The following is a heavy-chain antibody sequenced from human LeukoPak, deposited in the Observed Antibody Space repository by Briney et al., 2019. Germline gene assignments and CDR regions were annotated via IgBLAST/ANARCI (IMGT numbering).Heavy chain of an antibody. V-gene: IGHV1-2*02. D-gene: IGHD2-2*02. J-gene: IGHJ4*02. CDR1: GYTFTGYY. Sequence: ASVKVSCKASGYTFTGYYMHWVRQAPGQGLEWMGWINPNSGGTNYAQKFQGRVTMTRDTSISTAYMELSRLRSDDTAVYYCARDNRRTPAAISLLGDWGQGTLVTVSS. CDR2: INPNSGGT. CDR3: ARDNRRTPAAISLLGD.